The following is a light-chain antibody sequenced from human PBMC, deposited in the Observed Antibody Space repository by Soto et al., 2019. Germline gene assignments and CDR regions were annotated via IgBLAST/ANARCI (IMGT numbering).Light chain of an antibody. CDR2: DAS. CDR1: QSISRH. CDR3: QGHSSYPLT. V-gene: IGKV3-11*01. Sequence: IVLTHSPGTLSLSPGEIAALSFRASQSISRHLAWYQQKPGQAPSLLIYDASARATGVPARFSGSGSGTEFTPTISSLQPDDFATYYCQGHSSYPLTFGGGTKVDIK. J-gene: IGKJ4*01.